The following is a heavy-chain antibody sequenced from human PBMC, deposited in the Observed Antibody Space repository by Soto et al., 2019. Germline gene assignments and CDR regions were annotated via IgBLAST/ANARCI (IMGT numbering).Heavy chain of an antibody. Sequence: QVQLVQSGAEVKQPGASVKVSCKVSGYTLTELSMHWVRQAPGKGLEWMGGFDPEDGETIYAQKFQGRVTMTEDTSTDTAYMELSSLRSEDTAVYYCATGRRITMVQSPPYYYGMDVWGQGTTVTVSS. CDR1: GYTLTELS. CDR2: FDPEDGET. D-gene: IGHD3-10*01. CDR3: ATGRRITMVQSPPYYYGMDV. J-gene: IGHJ6*02. V-gene: IGHV1-24*01.